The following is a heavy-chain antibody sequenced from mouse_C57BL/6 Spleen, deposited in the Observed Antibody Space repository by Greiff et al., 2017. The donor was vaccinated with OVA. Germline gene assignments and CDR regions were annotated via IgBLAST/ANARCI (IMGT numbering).Heavy chain of an antibody. CDR3: ARFRYWYFDV. J-gene: IGHJ1*03. Sequence: EVLLQQSGPELVKPGASVKISCKASGYTFTDYYMNWVKQSHGKSLEWIGDINPNNGGTSYNQKFKGKATLTVDKSSSTAYMELRSRTSEDSAVYYCARFRYWYFDVWGTGTTVTVSS. V-gene: IGHV1-26*01. CDR1: GYTFTDYY. CDR2: INPNNGGT.